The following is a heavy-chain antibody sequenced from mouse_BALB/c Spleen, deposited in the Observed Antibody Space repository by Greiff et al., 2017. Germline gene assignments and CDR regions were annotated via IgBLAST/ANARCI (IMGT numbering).Heavy chain of an antibody. CDR2: IDPANGNT. V-gene: IGHV14-3*02. CDR3: ASIYYYGSSYVWFAY. Sequence: VQLQQSGAELVKPGASVKLSCTASGFNIKDTYMHWVKQRPEQGLEWIGRIDPANGNTKYDPKFQGKATITADTSSNTAYLQLSSLTSEDTAVYYCASIYYYGSSYVWFAYWGQGTLVTVSA. J-gene: IGHJ3*01. CDR1: GFNIKDTY. D-gene: IGHD1-1*01.